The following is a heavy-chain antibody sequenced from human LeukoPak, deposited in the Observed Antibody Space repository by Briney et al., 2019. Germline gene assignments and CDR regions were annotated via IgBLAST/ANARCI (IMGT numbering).Heavy chain of an antibody. D-gene: IGHD2-15*01. CDR3: ARDINARVLSWLGNWFDP. Sequence: SVKVSCKASGGTFSSYAISWVRQAPGQGLEWMGRIIPILGIANYAQKFQGRVTITADKSTSTAYTELSSLRSEDTAVYYCARDINARVLSWLGNWFDPWAREPWSPSPQ. J-gene: IGHJ5*02. CDR2: IIPILGIA. V-gene: IGHV1-69*04. CDR1: GGTFSSYA.